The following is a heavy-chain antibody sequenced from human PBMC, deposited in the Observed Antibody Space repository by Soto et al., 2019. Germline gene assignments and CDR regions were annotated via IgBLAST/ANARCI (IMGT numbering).Heavy chain of an antibody. CDR1: GFTFSSFV. D-gene: IGHD3-9*01. Sequence: PGGSLRLSCAASGFTFSSFVMHWVRQAPGKGLEWVAALSLDGSNKNYADSVKGRFTISRDNSKSTLYLQMNSLRAEDTAVYYCAKDLSVDVYDILTGEHMDVWGQGTTVTVSS. J-gene: IGHJ6*02. V-gene: IGHV3-30*04. CDR3: AKDLSVDVYDILTGEHMDV. CDR2: LSLDGSNK.